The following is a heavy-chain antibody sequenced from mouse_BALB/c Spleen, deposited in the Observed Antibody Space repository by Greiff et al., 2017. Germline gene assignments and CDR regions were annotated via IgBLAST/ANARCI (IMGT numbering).Heavy chain of an antibody. V-gene: IGHV1S56*01. Sequence: QVQLQQSGPELVKPGASVRISCKASGYTFTSYYIHWVKQRPGQGLEWIGWIYPGNVNTKYNEKFKGKATLTADKSSSTAYMQLSSLTSEDSAVYFCARSRERGFAYWGQGTLVTVSA. CDR3: ARSRERGFAY. CDR1: GYTFTSYY. CDR2: IYPGNVNT. J-gene: IGHJ3*01.